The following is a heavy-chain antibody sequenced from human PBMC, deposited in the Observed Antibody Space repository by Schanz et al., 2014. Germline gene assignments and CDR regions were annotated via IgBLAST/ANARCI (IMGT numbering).Heavy chain of an antibody. CDR3: ARAGYDADNWFDP. Sequence: VQVVQSGGGLVKPGGSLRLSCATSGFSFSSYAINWVRQAPGKGLEWVSSISSRSSHIYYADSVKGRFTVSRDNAKNSVYLQMNGLRVEDTAVYYCARAGYDADNWFDPWGQGTLVTVSS. CDR1: GFSFSSYA. J-gene: IGHJ5*02. V-gene: IGHV3-21*01. D-gene: IGHD2-2*01. CDR2: ISSRSSHI.